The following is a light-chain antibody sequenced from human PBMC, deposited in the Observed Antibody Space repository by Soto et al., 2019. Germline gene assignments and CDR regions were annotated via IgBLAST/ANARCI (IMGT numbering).Light chain of an antibody. CDR2: GAS. CDR1: QSVSSSY. CDR3: QQYGSSPWT. Sequence: EMVVTRSAGPPSLSAVGRGTLSCRASQSVSSSYLAWYQQKPGQAPRLLIYGASSRATGIPDRFSGSGSGTDFTLTISRLEPEDFAVYYCQQYGSSPWTFAQGTQV. V-gene: IGKV3-20*01. J-gene: IGKJ1*01.